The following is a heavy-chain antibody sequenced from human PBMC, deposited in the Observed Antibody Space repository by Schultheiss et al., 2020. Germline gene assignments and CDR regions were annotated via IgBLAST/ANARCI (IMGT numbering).Heavy chain of an antibody. CDR1: GFTFSSYA. V-gene: IGHV3-23*01. CDR2: ISGSGGST. CDR3: ARAVFGVYYYGMDV. Sequence: GGSLRLSCAASGFTFSSYAMHWVRQAPGKGLEWVSAISGSGGSTYYADSVKGRFTISRDNSKNTLYLQMNSLRAGDTAVYYCARAVFGVYYYGMDVWGQGTTVTVSS. D-gene: IGHD3-3*01. J-gene: IGHJ6*02.